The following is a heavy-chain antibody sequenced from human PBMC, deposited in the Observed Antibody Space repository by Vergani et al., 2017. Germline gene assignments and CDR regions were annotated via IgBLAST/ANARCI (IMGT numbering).Heavy chain of an antibody. CDR1: GFTVSSNY. V-gene: IGHV3-74*01. J-gene: IGHJ4*02. CDR2: INSDGSST. CDR3: ARDQVQGTGIAAAGYDY. Sequence: EVQLVESGGGLVQPGGSLRLSCAASGFTVSSNYMSWVRQAPGKGLEWVSRINSDGSSTSYADAVKGRFTISRDNAKNTLYLQMNSLRAEDTAVYYRARDQVQGTGIAAAGYDYWGQGTLVTVSS. D-gene: IGHD6-13*01.